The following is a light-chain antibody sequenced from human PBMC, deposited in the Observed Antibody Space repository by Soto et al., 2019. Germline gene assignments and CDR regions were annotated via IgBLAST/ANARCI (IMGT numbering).Light chain of an antibody. Sequence: EIVLTQSPATLSLSPGERATLSCRASQSVNSYLAWYQQKPGQAPRLLIYDASNRATSIPVRCSGSGSGPDFTLTTSSLESEHFAVYYCQLRSNLPPCFTFGPGTQVDIK. V-gene: IGKV3-11*01. CDR1: QSVNSY. CDR3: QLRSNLPPCFT. CDR2: DAS. J-gene: IGKJ3*01.